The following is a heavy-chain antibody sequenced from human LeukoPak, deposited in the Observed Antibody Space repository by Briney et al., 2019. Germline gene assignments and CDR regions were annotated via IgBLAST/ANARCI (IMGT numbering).Heavy chain of an antibody. J-gene: IGHJ3*02. CDR2: IHSTGNS. CDR1: GGSISGTDLY. Sequence: SETLSLTCTVSGGSISGTDLYWGWIRQLPGKGLEWIGNIHSTGNSFCNPSLKSRLTISVDTSKNQFSLKLSSVNAADTAVYYCARRKEGMAAFDIWGRGTMVTVSS. CDR3: ARRKEGMAAFDI. V-gene: IGHV4-39*01. D-gene: IGHD5-24*01.